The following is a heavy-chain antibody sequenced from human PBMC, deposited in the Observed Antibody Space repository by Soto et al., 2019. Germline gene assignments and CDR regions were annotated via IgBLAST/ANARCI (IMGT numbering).Heavy chain of an antibody. D-gene: IGHD6-6*01. V-gene: IGHV3-33*01. J-gene: IGHJ6*03. CDR2: IWYDGSNK. CDR1: GFTFSSYG. Sequence: GGSQRLSCAASGFTFSSYGMHWVRQAPGKGLEWVAVIWYDGSNKYYADSVKGRFTISRDNSKNTLYLQMNSLRAEDTAVYYCAREGIRLVRPYYYMDVWGKGTTVTVSS. CDR3: AREGIRLVRPYYYMDV.